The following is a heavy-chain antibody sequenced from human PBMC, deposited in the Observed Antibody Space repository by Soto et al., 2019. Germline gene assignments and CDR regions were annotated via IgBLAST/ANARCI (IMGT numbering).Heavy chain of an antibody. V-gene: IGHV3-7*03. Sequence: EVQLVESGGDLVQPGGSLRLSCAASGFSFSSHWMSWVRQAPGKGLEWVANIKQDGNDKRYVDSVKGRFTISRDNAKSSLYVQVNSLRAEDTAVYYCARYSYSSRPQDSWGQGTLVTVSS. D-gene: IGHD6-19*01. CDR3: ARYSYSSRPQDS. CDR1: GFSFSSHW. CDR2: IKQDGNDK. J-gene: IGHJ4*02.